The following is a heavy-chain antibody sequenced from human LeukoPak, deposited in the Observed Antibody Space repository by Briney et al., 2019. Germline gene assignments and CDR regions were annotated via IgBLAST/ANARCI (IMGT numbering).Heavy chain of an antibody. J-gene: IGHJ1*01. V-gene: IGHV3-23*01. CDR1: GLSFSSYA. CDR3: AKSRDSSGYYLEYFQD. Sequence: GGSLTLSCAASGLSFSSYAMNWVRQAPGKGREWVSGIRGSGGSTYYADSVKGRFTISRDNSKNTLYLQMNSLRAEDTAVYYCAKSRDSSGYYLEYFQDWGQGTLVTVSS. CDR2: IRGSGGST. D-gene: IGHD3-22*01.